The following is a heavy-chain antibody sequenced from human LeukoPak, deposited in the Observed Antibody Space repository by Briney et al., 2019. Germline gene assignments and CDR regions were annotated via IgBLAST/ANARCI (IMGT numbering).Heavy chain of an antibody. J-gene: IGHJ3*02. D-gene: IGHD3-3*01. CDR1: GYTFTGYY. CDR2: INPNSGGT. Sequence: ASVKVSCKASGYTFTGYYMHWVRQAPGQGLEWMGWINPNSGGTNYAQKFQGRVTMTRDTSISTAYMELSRLRSDDTAVYYCARGWYDFWSGYNAFDIWGQGTMVTVSS. CDR3: ARGWYDFWSGYNAFDI. V-gene: IGHV1-2*02.